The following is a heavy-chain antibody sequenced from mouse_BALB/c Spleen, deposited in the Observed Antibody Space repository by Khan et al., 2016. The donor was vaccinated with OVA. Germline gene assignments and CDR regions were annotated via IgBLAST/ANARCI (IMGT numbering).Heavy chain of an antibody. CDR1: GFTFSTYG. J-gene: IGHJ3*01. CDR3: TRLAYYYDSRWFAY. V-gene: IGHV5-6*01. D-gene: IGHD1-1*01. Sequence: EVELVESGGDLVKPGGSLKLSCAASGFTFSTYGMSWVSQAPDKRLEWVATVSTGGSYTYYPDSVKGRFTITRDNAKNTLYLQMSGLRSEDTALFCCTRLAYYYDSRWFAYWGQGTLVTVSA. CDR2: VSTGGSYT.